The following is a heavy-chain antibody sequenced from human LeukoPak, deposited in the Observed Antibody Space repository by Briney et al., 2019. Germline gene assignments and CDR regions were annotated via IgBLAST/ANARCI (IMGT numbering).Heavy chain of an antibody. D-gene: IGHD3-3*01. J-gene: IGHJ5*02. CDR3: AREGSYYDFWSGYYEGGNWFDP. Sequence: ASVKVSCKASGYTFTSTGICWVRQAPGQGLEWMGWINPNSGGTNYAQKFQGRVTMTRDTSISTAYMELSRLRSDDTAVYYCAREGSYYDFWSGYYEGGNWFDPWGQGTLVTVSS. CDR1: GYTFTSTG. CDR2: INPNSGGT. V-gene: IGHV1-2*02.